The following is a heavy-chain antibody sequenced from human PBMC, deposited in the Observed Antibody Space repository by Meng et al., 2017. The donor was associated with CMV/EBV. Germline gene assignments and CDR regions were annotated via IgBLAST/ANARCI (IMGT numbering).Heavy chain of an antibody. Sequence: GESLKICCAASGFTFSSYEMNWVRQAPGKGLEWVSYISSSGSTIYYADSVKGRFIISRDNAKNSLYLQMNSLRAEDTAVYYCSRVGATSYWGQGTLVTVSS. V-gene: IGHV3-48*03. D-gene: IGHD1-26*01. CDR1: GFTFSSYE. J-gene: IGHJ4*02. CDR2: ISSSGSTI. CDR3: SRVGATSY.